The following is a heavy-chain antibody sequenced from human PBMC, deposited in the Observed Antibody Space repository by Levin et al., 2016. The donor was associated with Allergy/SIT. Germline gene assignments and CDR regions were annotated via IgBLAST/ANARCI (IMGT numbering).Heavy chain of an antibody. D-gene: IGHD5-12*01. CDR3: ARADSGYDWGWGAFDI. CDR1: GGTFSSYA. J-gene: IGHJ3*02. CDR2: IIPIFGTA. V-gene: IGHV1-69*13. Sequence: SVKVSCKASGGTFSSYAISWVRQAPGQGLEWMGGIIPIFGTANYAQKFQGRVTITADESTSTAYMELSSLRSEDTAVYYCARADSGYDWGWGAFDIWGQGTMVTVSS.